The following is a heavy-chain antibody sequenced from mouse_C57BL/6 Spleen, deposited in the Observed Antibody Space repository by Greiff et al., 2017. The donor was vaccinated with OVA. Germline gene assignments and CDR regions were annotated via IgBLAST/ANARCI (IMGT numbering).Heavy chain of an antibody. Sequence: QVQLQQPGAELVRPGSSVKLSCKASGYTFTSYWMHWVKQRPIQGLEWIGNIDPSDSETHYNQKFKDKATLTVDKSSSTAYMQLSSLTSEDSAVDYCARGEKTTAGFAYWGQGTLVTVSA. CDR2: IDPSDSET. D-gene: IGHD1-2*01. CDR3: ARGEKTTAGFAY. V-gene: IGHV1-52*01. CDR1: GYTFTSYW. J-gene: IGHJ3*01.